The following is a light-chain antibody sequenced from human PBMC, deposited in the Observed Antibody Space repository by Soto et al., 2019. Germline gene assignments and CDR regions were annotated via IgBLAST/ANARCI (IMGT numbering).Light chain of an antibody. CDR2: GAS. CDR1: QSVSNNY. CDR3: QQYGTSPRM. Sequence: EIVLTRSPGTLSLSPGDTAALSCRASQSVSNNYLAWYQQKPGQAPRLLIYGASSRATGIPDRFSGSASGTDFTLTISRLEPEDFAVYYCQQYGTSPRMFGQGTKVDIK. J-gene: IGKJ1*01. V-gene: IGKV3-20*01.